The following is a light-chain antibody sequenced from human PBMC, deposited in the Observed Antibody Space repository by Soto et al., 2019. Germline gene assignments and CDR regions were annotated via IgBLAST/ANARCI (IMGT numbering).Light chain of an antibody. CDR3: AAWDDSLSAVV. V-gene: IGLV1-47*01. J-gene: IGLJ2*01. CDR1: SSNIGSNY. Sequence: QSVLTQPPSASGTPGQRVTISCSGSSSNIGSNYVYWYQQLPGTAPKLLIYRNNQRPSVVPDRFSGSKSGTSASLAISGLRSEDEADYYCAAWDDSLSAVVFGGGTKLTVL. CDR2: RNN.